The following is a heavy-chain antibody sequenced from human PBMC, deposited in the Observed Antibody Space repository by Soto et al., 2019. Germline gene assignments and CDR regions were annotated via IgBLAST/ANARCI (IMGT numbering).Heavy chain of an antibody. CDR3: AHRRIKIPGTTKQLVRFFDY. CDR1: GGSISGYYWS. D-gene: IGHD6-6*01. CDR2: IYWDDDK. Sequence: TLSLTCTFSGGSISGYYWSWIRQPPGKRLEWLALIYWDDDKRYSPSLKSRLTITKDTSKNQVVLTMTNMDPVDTATYYCAHRRIKIPGTTKQLVRFFDYWGQGTLVTVSS. J-gene: IGHJ4*02. V-gene: IGHV2-5*02.